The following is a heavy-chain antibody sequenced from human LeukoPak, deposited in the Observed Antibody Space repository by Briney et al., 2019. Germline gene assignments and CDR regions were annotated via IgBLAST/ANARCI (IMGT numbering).Heavy chain of an antibody. D-gene: IGHD6-13*01. CDR2: INPSGGST. J-gene: IGHJ4*02. CDR1: GYTFTSYY. Sequence: ASVKVSCKASGYTFTSYYMHWVRQAPGQGLEWMGIINPSGGSTSYAQKFQGRVTMTRDTSTSTVYMELSSLRSEDTAVYYCAREWDPGIAAHTLDTVMWGQGTLVTVSS. CDR3: AREWDPGIAAHTLDTVM. V-gene: IGHV1-46*01.